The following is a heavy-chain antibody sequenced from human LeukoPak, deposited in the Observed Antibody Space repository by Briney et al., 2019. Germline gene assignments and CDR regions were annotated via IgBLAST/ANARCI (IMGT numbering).Heavy chain of an antibody. CDR1: GFILNNYG. CDR2: IRYDGSNE. D-gene: IGHD3-10*01. J-gene: IGHJ5*02. Sequence: GGSLRLSCAASGFILNNYGMHWVRQVPGKGLEWVACIRYDGSNEYNRDSVKGRLTISRDNSKNMVYLQMNSLRADDTAVYYCAKDLGITMIRGAMEFDPWAQGTLVTISS. V-gene: IGHV3-30*02. CDR3: AKDLGITMIRGAMEFDP.